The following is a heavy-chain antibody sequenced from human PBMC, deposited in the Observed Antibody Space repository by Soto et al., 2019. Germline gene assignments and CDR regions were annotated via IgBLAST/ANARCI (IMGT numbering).Heavy chain of an antibody. Sequence: QVQLVQSGAEVKKPGSSVKVSCKASGGTFSSYAISWVRQAPGQGLEWMGGIIPIFGTANYAQKFQGRVTITADESTSTAYMELCSLRSEDTAVYYCARVVVVPAAIEVNWFDPWGQGTLVTVSS. CDR2: IIPIFGTA. D-gene: IGHD2-2*01. CDR3: ARVVVVPAAIEVNWFDP. CDR1: GGTFSSYA. J-gene: IGHJ5*02. V-gene: IGHV1-69*01.